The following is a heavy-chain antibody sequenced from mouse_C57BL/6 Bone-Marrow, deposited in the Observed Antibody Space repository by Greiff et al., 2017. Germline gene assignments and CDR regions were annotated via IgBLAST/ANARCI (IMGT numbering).Heavy chain of an antibody. J-gene: IGHJ1*03. D-gene: IGHD1-1*01. Sequence: EVQLQQSGPELVKPGASVKISCKASGYTFTDYYMNWVKQSHGKSLEWIGDINPNNGGTSYNQKFKGKATLTVDKSSSTAYMELRSLTSEDSAVYYCARGTTVVEWYFDVWGTGTTVTVSS. CDR3: ARGTTVVEWYFDV. CDR1: GYTFTDYY. V-gene: IGHV1-26*01. CDR2: INPNNGGT.